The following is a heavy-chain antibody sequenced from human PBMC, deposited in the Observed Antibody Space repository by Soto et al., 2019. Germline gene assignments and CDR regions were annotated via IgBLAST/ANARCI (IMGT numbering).Heavy chain of an antibody. Sequence: XASLRLSCAASGFTFSSYAMSGVRQAPGKGLEWVSAISGSGGSTYYADSVKGRFTISRDNSKNTLYLQMNSLRAEDTAVYYCAKGSSDYDSSGYYYVPAPFDYWGQGTLVTVSS. J-gene: IGHJ4*02. CDR2: ISGSGGST. D-gene: IGHD3-22*01. CDR1: GFTFSSYA. CDR3: AKGSSDYDSSGYYYVPAPFDY. V-gene: IGHV3-23*01.